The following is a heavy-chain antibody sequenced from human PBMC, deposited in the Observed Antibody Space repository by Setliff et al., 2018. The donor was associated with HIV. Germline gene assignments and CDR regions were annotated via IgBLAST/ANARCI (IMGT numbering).Heavy chain of an antibody. CDR3: ARGIENFWSGYIR. V-gene: IGHV4-34*01. CDR2: INHSGGT. J-gene: IGHJ4*02. CDR1: GGSFSGYY. D-gene: IGHD3-3*01. Sequence: SETLSLTCAVYGGSFSGYYWSWIRQPPGKGLEWIGEINHSGGTNYNPSLKSRVTISVDTSKNQFSLKMNSVTPADTAVYYCARGIENFWSGYIRWGQGTLVTVSS.